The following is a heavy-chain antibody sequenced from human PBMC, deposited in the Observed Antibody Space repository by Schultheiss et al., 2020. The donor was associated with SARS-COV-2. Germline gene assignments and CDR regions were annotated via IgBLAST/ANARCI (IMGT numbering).Heavy chain of an antibody. CDR1: GGSISSYY. V-gene: IGHV4-4*07. Sequence: SETLSLTCTVSGGSISSYYWSWIRQPAGKGLEWIGRIYTSGSTNYNPSLKSRVTISVDTSKNQFSLKLSSVTAADTAVYYCARGDLADWNDNGCAFDIWGQGTMVTVSS. J-gene: IGHJ3*02. CDR3: ARGDLADWNDNGCAFDI. D-gene: IGHD1-1*01. CDR2: IYTSGST.